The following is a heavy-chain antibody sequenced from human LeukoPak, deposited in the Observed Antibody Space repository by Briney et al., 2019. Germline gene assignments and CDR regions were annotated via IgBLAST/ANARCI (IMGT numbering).Heavy chain of an antibody. J-gene: IGHJ6*02. CDR1: GFTVSSNY. V-gene: IGHV3-66*01. D-gene: IGHD4-23*01. CDR2: IYSGGST. Sequence: GGSLRLSCAAPGFTVSSNYMSWVRQAPGKGLEWVSVIYSGGSTYYADSVKGRFTISRDNSKNTLYLQMNSLRAEDTAVYYCAKDFLITRVGVYYYGMDVWGQGTTVTVSS. CDR3: AKDFLITRVGVYYYGMDV.